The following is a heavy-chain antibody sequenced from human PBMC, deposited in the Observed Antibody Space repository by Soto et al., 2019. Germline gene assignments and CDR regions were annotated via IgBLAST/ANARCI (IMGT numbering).Heavy chain of an antibody. Sequence: QLQRQESGSGLVKPSQTLSLTCAVSGGSISSGGYSWSWIRQPPGKGLEWIGYIYHSGSTYYNPSLKSRVTISVDRSKNQFSLKLSSVTAADTAVYYCARDNGDPRLYGMDVWGQWTTVTVSS. CDR1: GGSISSGGYS. CDR2: IYHSGST. J-gene: IGHJ6*02. D-gene: IGHD4-17*01. V-gene: IGHV4-30-2*01. CDR3: ARDNGDPRLYGMDV.